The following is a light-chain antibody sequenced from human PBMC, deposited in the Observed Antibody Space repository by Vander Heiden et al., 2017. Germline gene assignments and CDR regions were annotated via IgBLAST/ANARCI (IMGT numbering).Light chain of an antibody. Sequence: DIQPTNSPSSRSASVGDRVTITCRASQSISGYLNWYQQKPGKAPKLLIYAASTLESGVPSRFSGSESGTDFTLTVRSLQPDDFATYYCQQSYSTPCTFGQGTKVEIK. CDR3: QQSYSTPCT. V-gene: IGKV1-39*01. J-gene: IGKJ2*02. CDR1: QSISGY. CDR2: AAS.